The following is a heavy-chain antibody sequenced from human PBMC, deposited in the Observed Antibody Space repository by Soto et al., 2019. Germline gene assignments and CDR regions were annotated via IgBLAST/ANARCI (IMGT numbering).Heavy chain of an antibody. CDR2: IYNTWTT. Sequence: PSETLSLTCTVSGGSISRYYWSWIRQPPGKGLEWIGYIYNTWTTNYNSSLKSRVTISEDTSTNQVSLKLTSVTAADTAVYYCAREKMVRGAYFDYWGQGTLVTVSS. CDR3: AREKMVRGAYFDY. D-gene: IGHD3-10*01. J-gene: IGHJ4*02. V-gene: IGHV4-59*01. CDR1: GGSISRYY.